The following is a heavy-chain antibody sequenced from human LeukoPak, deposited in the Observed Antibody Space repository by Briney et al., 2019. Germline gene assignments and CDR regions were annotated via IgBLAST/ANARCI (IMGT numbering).Heavy chain of an antibody. CDR1: GYTFTGYY. J-gene: IGHJ3*02. Sequence: ASVKVSCKASGYTFTGYYMHWVRQAPGQGLEWMGWINPNSGGTNYAQKLQGRVTMTRDTSISTAYMELSRLRSDDTAVYYCARDRSAASPRAAFDIWGQGTMVTVSS. CDR3: ARDRSAASPRAAFDI. V-gene: IGHV1-2*02. D-gene: IGHD2-2*01. CDR2: INPNSGGT.